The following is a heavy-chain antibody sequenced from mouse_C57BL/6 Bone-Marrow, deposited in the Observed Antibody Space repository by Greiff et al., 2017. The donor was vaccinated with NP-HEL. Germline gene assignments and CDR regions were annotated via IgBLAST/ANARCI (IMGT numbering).Heavy chain of an antibody. CDR3: ARPGDY. Sequence: VQLQQPGAELVMPGASVQLSCKASGYTFNSYWMHWVKQRPGQGLGWIGELDPSDSSTNYNQKFKGKSTLTVDTSYSPAYMPLSSLASEDSAVYYGARPGDYWGEGTTRAVSS. CDR2: LDPSDSST. CDR1: GYTFNSYW. J-gene: IGHJ2*01. V-gene: IGHV1-69*01.